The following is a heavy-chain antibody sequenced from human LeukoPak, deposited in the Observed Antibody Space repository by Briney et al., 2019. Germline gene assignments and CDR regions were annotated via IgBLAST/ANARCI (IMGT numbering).Heavy chain of an antibody. D-gene: IGHD3-10*01. Sequence: ASVKVSCKSSGYTFTSYSIHWVRQAPGQGLEWMGIINPTDGSASYAQKFQGRVTMTRDMSTSTVYMELRSLRSDDRAVYFGARGHGSGSTNWFDPWGQGTLVTVSS. CDR2: INPTDGSA. J-gene: IGHJ5*02. CDR3: ARGHGSGSTNWFDP. V-gene: IGHV1-46*01. CDR1: GYTFTSYS.